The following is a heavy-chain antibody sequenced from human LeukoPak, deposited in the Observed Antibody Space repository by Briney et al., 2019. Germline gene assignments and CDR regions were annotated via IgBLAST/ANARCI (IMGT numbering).Heavy chain of an antibody. D-gene: IGHD3-22*01. CDR1: GGSISSGGYY. V-gene: IGHV4-31*11. Sequence: PSETLSLTCAVSGGSISSGGYYWSWIRQHPGKGLEWIGYIYYSGSTYYNPSLKSRVTISVDTSKNQFSLKLSSVTAADTAVYYCARLGGYSHAFDIWGQGTMVTVSS. CDR3: ARLGGYSHAFDI. CDR2: IYYSGST. J-gene: IGHJ3*02.